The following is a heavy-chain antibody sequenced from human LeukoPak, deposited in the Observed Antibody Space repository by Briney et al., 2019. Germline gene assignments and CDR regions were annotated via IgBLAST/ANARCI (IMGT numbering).Heavy chain of an antibody. V-gene: IGHV1-18*01. CDR2: ISAYNGNT. CDR3: ARVLGSRYYYDSSAYLDY. CDR1: GYTFTSYG. Sequence: GASVKVSCKASGYTFTSYGLSWVRQAPGQGLEWMGWISAYNGNTNYAQKLQGRVTMTTDTSTSTAYMELRSLRSDDTAVYYCARVLGSRYYYDSSAYLDYWGQGTLVTVSS. D-gene: IGHD3-22*01. J-gene: IGHJ4*02.